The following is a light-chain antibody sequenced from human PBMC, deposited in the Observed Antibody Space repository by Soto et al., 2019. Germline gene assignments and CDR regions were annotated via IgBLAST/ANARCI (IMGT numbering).Light chain of an antibody. Sequence: DIQMTQSPSTLSASVGDRVTITCRASQSISSWLAWYQQKPGKAPKLLIYAASTLQSGVPSRFSGSGSGTDFTLTISSLQSDDFVVYYCQQYNNWPLITFGQGTRLEI. J-gene: IGKJ5*01. CDR3: QQYNNWPLIT. CDR1: QSISSW. CDR2: AAS. V-gene: IGKV1-5*01.